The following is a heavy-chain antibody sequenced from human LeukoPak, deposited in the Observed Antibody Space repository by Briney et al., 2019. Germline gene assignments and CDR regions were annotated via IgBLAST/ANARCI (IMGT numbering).Heavy chain of an antibody. V-gene: IGHV4-59*08. Sequence: SETLSLTCTVSGGSMRSYYWSWIRQPPGKGLEWIGYISYSGSTIYNPSLKGRVTISVDTSENQFSLKLNSVTAADTAVYYCAKMGNPATVTADYWGQGTLVTVSS. CDR1: GGSMRSYY. J-gene: IGHJ4*02. D-gene: IGHD4-17*01. CDR2: ISYSGST. CDR3: AKMGNPATVTADY.